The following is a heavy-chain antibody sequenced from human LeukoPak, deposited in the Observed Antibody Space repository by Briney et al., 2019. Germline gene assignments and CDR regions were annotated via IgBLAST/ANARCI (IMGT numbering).Heavy chain of an antibody. CDR1: GFTFSNAW. V-gene: IGHV3-15*01. CDR3: TTDSTYAAFDY. CDR2: IKSKTDGGTT. Sequence: PGGSLRLSCAASGFTFSNAWMSWVRRAPGKGLEWVGRIKSKTDGGTTDYAAPVKGRFTISRDDSKNTLYLQMNSLKTEDTAVYYCTTDSTYAAFDYWGQGTLVTVSS. D-gene: IGHD3-16*01. J-gene: IGHJ4*02.